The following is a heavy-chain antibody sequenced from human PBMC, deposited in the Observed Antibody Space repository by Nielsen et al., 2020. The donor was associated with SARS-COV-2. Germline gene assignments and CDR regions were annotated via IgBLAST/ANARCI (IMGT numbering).Heavy chain of an antibody. D-gene: IGHD2-2*01. Sequence: SETLSLTCTVSGGSISSYYWSWIRQPPGKGLEWIGYIYYSGSTNYNPSLKSRVTISVDTSKNQFSLKLSSVTAADTAVYYCARQVVVPAAIRGIYYYYGMDVWGQGTTVTVSS. J-gene: IGHJ6*02. CDR2: IYYSGST. V-gene: IGHV4-59*13. CDR3: ARQVVVPAAIRGIYYYYGMDV. CDR1: GGSISSYY.